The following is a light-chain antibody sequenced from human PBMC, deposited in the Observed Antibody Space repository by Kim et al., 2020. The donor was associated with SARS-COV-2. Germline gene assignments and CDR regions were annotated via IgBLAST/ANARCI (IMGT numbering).Light chain of an antibody. CDR1: QSVSSSY. Sequence: SPGERAPLSCRASQSVSSSYLAWYQQTPGQAPRLLIYGASSRATGIPDRFSGSGSGTDFTLTISRLEPEDFAVYYCQQYGSSPASFGGGTKVDIK. CDR3: QQYGSSPAS. J-gene: IGKJ4*01. CDR2: GAS. V-gene: IGKV3-20*01.